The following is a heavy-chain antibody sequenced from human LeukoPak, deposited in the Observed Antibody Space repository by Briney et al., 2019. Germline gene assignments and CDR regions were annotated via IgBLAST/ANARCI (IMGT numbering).Heavy chain of an antibody. J-gene: IGHJ4*02. D-gene: IGHD3-16*02. CDR2: IYYSGST. Sequence: SQTLSLTCTVSGGSISSGGYYWGWLRQHPGMGLEWIGYIYYSGSTYSDPSLKSLVTISVDTSKNQFSLKRRSVTDADTAVYYCASTSGQDYVWGSYRPTPPYCFDYWGQGTLVTVSS. CDR1: GGSISSGGYY. V-gene: IGHV4-31*01. CDR3: ASTSGQDYVWGSYRPTPPYCFDY.